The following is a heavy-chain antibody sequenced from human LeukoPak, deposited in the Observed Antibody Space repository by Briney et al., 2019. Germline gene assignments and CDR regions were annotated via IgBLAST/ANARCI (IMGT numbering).Heavy chain of an antibody. V-gene: IGHV4-59*01. CDR2: NYYSGST. Sequence: PSETLSLTCTVSGGSISSYYWSWIRQPPGKGLEWIGYNYYSGSTNYNPSLKSRVTISVDTSKNQFSLKLSSVTAADTAVYHCARAGQYYDILTGSIYYYYGIDVWGNGTTVTVSS. D-gene: IGHD3-9*01. J-gene: IGHJ6*04. CDR1: GGSISSYY. CDR3: ARAGQYYDILTGSIYYYYGIDV.